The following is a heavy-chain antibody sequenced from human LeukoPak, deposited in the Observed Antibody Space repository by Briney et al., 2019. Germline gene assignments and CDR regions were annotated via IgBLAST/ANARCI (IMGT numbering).Heavy chain of an antibody. D-gene: IGHD6-13*01. CDR1: AFTFSAYV. CDR3: AKDLKKGAAAYYFDF. CDR2: IANDGNDK. V-gene: IGHV3-30*18. J-gene: IGHJ4*02. Sequence: GGSLRLSCATSAFTFSAYVMHWVRQAPGKGLEWVAVIANDGNDKKYADSVKGRFTISRDNTKDTLYLQMSSLRPEGTALYYCAKDLKKGAAAYYFDFWGQGTLVTVSS.